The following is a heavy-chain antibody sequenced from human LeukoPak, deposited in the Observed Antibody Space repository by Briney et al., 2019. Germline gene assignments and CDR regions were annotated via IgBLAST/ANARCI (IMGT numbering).Heavy chain of an antibody. CDR2: IYYSGST. D-gene: IGHD4-17*01. Sequence: SETLSLTCTVSGGSISSYYWGWIRQPPGKGLEWIGSIYYSGSTYYNPSLKSRVTISVDTSKNQFSLKLSSVTAADTAVYYCARSSRMYGDYPVFDYWGQGTLVTVSS. V-gene: IGHV4-39*01. J-gene: IGHJ4*02. CDR1: GGSISSYY. CDR3: ARSSRMYGDYPVFDY.